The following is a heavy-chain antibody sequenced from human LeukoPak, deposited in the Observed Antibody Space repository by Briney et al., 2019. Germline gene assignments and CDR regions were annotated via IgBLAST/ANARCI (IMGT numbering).Heavy chain of an antibody. Sequence: PGGSLRLSCAASGFTFSDYYMSWIRQAPGKGLEWVSYIGSSSSYTNYADSVKGRFTISRDNAKNSLYLQMNSLRAEDTAVYYCARDLIIAAAGTNWFDPWGQGTLVTVSS. CDR2: IGSSSSYT. J-gene: IGHJ5*02. CDR1: GFTFSDYY. D-gene: IGHD6-13*01. CDR3: ARDLIIAAAGTNWFDP. V-gene: IGHV3-11*06.